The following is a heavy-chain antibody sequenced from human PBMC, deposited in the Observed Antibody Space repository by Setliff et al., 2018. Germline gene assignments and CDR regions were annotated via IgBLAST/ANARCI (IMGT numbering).Heavy chain of an antibody. CDR3: ARAHRYYSDTSGYYYDQGRSAFDI. D-gene: IGHD3-22*01. V-gene: IGHV3-20*04. CDR1: GFTIDDYV. Sequence: PGGSLRLSCAASGFTIDDYVMTWVRQAPGKGPEWVSDINWNGGRIGYADPVKGRFTISRDNAKNSLYLQMNSLRVEDTALYYCARAHRYYSDTSGYYYDQGRSAFDIWGQGTMVTVSS. J-gene: IGHJ3*02. CDR2: INWNGGRI.